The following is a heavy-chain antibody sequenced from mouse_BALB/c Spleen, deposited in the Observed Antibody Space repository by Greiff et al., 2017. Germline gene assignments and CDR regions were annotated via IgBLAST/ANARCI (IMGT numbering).Heavy chain of an antibody. CDR1: GFTFSSYA. V-gene: IGHV5-6-5*01. Sequence: EVMLVESGGGLVKPGGSLKLSCAASGFTFSSYAMSWVRQTPEKRLEWVASISSGGSTYYPDSVKGRFTISRDNARNILYLQMSSLRSEDTAMYYCARREYYGSRGYAMDYWGQGTSVTVSS. CDR2: ISSGGST. CDR3: ARREYYGSRGYAMDY. D-gene: IGHD1-1*01. J-gene: IGHJ4*01.